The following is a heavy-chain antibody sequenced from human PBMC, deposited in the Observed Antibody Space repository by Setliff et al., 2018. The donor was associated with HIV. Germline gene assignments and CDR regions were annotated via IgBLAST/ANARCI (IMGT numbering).Heavy chain of an antibody. V-gene: IGHV1-3*01. J-gene: IGHJ5*02. Sequence: ASVKVSCKASGYTFTAYFMHWVRQAPGQGLEWMGRINAGNGNTKYSQKFQGRVTITRDTSASTAYMELSSLRSEDTAVYYCARAADYDFWSGYSSGWFDPWGQGTLVTVSS. CDR1: GYTFTAYF. CDR2: INAGNGNT. CDR3: ARAADYDFWSGYSSGWFDP. D-gene: IGHD3-3*01.